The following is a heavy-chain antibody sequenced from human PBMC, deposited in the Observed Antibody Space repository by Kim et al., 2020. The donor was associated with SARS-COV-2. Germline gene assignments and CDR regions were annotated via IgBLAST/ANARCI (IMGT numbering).Heavy chain of an antibody. V-gene: IGHV3-74*01. Sequence: YAKSVKGRFTSSRDNAKHTLYLQMNSLRVEDTAVYYCTSGASGFDPWGQGTLVTVSS. J-gene: IGHJ5*02. CDR3: TSGASGFDP. D-gene: IGHD3-3*01.